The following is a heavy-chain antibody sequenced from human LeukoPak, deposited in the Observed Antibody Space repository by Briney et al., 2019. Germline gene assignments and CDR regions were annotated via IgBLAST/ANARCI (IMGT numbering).Heavy chain of an antibody. CDR3: AGGTTGTTDFDY. D-gene: IGHD1-1*01. V-gene: IGHV3-11*01. Sequence: KSGGSLRLSCAASGFTFSDYYMNWIRQAPGKGLEWVSYISTSGTTMSYADSVKGRFTISRDSAKNSLYLQMNSLRAEDTAVYYCAGGTTGTTDFDYWGQGTLVTVSS. CDR1: GFTFSDYY. J-gene: IGHJ4*02. CDR2: ISTSGTTM.